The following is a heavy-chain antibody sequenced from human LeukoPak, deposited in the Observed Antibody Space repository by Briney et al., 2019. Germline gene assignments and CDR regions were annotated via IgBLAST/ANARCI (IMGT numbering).Heavy chain of an antibody. Sequence: ASVKVSCKASGYTFTSYYMHWVRQAPGQGLEWMGWINPNSGGTNYAQKFQGRVTMTRDTSISTAYMELSRLRSDDTAVYYCARGISIAVAGTGGYWGQGTLVTVSS. CDR3: ARGISIAVAGTGGY. CDR2: INPNSGGT. CDR1: GYTFTSYY. D-gene: IGHD6-19*01. V-gene: IGHV1-2*02. J-gene: IGHJ4*02.